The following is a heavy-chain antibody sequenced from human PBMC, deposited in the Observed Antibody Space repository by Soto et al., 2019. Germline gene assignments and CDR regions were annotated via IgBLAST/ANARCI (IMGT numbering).Heavy chain of an antibody. CDR2: ISGSGGST. Sequence: PGGSLRLSCAASGFTFSSYAMSWVRQAPGKGLEWVSAISGSGGSTYYADSVKGRFTISRDNSKNTLYLQMNSLRAEDTAVYYCAKAPDDSSGYYYGTYFDYWGQGTRVTVSS. D-gene: IGHD3-22*01. CDR3: AKAPDDSSGYYYGTYFDY. J-gene: IGHJ4*02. V-gene: IGHV3-23*01. CDR1: GFTFSSYA.